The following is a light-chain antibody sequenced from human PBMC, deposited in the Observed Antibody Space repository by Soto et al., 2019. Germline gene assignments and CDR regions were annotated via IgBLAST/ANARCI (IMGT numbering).Light chain of an antibody. Sequence: QPVLTQPPSVSGAPGQRVTISCTGSSSNIGAGYDVHWYQQLPGTAPKLLIYGNSNRPSRVPDRFSGSKSGTSASLAITGLQAEDEADYYCQSYDSSLSGSVFGTGTKLTVL. CDR2: GNS. CDR3: QSYDSSLSGSV. J-gene: IGLJ1*01. CDR1: SSNIGAGYD. V-gene: IGLV1-40*01.